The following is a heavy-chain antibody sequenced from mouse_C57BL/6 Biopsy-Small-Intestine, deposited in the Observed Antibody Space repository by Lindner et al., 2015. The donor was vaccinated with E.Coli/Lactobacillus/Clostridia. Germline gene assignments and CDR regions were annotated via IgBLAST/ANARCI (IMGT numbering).Heavy chain of an antibody. Sequence: VQLQESGPELVKPGASVKMSCKASGYSFTGYFMNWVKQSHGKSLEWIGRINPYNGDTFYNQKFKGKATLTVDKSSSTAHMQLISLTSEDSAVYYCARRAAYSGFYSYDVYYAMDYWGQGTSVTVSS. D-gene: IGHD2-12*01. CDR2: INPYNGDT. CDR1: GYSFTGYF. CDR3: ARRAAYSGFYSYDVYYAMDY. J-gene: IGHJ4*01. V-gene: IGHV1-37*01.